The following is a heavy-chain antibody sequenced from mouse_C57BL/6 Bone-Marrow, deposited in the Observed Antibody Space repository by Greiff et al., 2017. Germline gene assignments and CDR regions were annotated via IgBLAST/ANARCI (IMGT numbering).Heavy chain of an antibody. Sequence: QVQLQQSGAELVRPGASVTLSCKASGYTFTDYEMHWVKQTPVHGLEWIGAIDPETGGTAYNQKFKGKAILTADKSSSTAYMELRSLTSEDSAVYYCTRVGYHSMDDWGQGTSVTVSS. CDR2: IDPETGGT. CDR3: TRVGYHSMDD. V-gene: IGHV1-15*01. CDR1: GYTFTDYE. J-gene: IGHJ4*01.